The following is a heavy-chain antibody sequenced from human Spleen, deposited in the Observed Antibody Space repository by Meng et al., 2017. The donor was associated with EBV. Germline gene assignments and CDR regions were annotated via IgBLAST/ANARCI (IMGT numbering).Heavy chain of an antibody. Sequence: QVQLQESGPGPVKPSGTLSLTCAVSGVSISRGGYYWSWIRQPPGKGLEWIGYIYYDGTTYRNPSLKSRVTISLDTSKNQFSLKLNSVSAADTAKYYCARGVGDGYTYDLDYWGQGTLVTVSS. CDR2: IYYDGTT. D-gene: IGHD5-24*01. CDR3: ARGVGDGYTYDLDY. CDR1: GVSISRGGYY. V-gene: IGHV4-30-4*01. J-gene: IGHJ4*02.